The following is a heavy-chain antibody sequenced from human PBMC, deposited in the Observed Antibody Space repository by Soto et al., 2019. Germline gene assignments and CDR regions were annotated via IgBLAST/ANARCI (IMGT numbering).Heavy chain of an antibody. CDR2: FYSSGGT. CDR3: ARERVTTPPNYYYGMDV. J-gene: IGHJ6*04. V-gene: IGHV3-66*01. CDR1: GFTVSNNY. D-gene: IGHD4-4*01. Sequence: EVQLVESGGGLVKPGGSLGLSCAPSGFTVSNNYMSWVRQAPGKGLEWGSVFYSSGGTYYADSVKGRFTISRDNSKNTLSLQMNSLRAEDTAVYYCARERVTTPPNYYYGMDVWGKGTTVTVSS.